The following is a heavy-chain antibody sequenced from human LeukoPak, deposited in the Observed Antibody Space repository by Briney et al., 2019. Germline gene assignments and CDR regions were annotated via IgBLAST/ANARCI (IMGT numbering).Heavy chain of an antibody. CDR2: ISGSGGST. D-gene: IGHD3-22*01. CDR3: AKGQNPYYYDSSGYLAFDY. J-gene: IGHJ4*02. V-gene: IGHV3-23*01. CDR1: GFTFSSYA. Sequence: PGESLRLSCAASGFTFSSYAMTWVRQAPGKGLEWVSGISGSGGSTYYTDSVKGRSTLSRDNSKNTVYLQMNSLRAEDTAVYYCAKGQNPYYYDSSGYLAFDYWGQGTLVTVSS.